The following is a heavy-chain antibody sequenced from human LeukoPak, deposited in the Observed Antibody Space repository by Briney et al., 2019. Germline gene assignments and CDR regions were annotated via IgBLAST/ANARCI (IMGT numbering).Heavy chain of an antibody. J-gene: IGHJ6*03. CDR1: GFTFSSYW. CDR3: ARGPPIQLWKGYYYYYYMDV. V-gene: IGHV3-7*01. D-gene: IGHD5-18*01. CDR2: IKQDGSEK. Sequence: PGGSLRLSCAASGFTFSSYWMSWVRQAPGKGLEWVANIKQDGSEKYYVDSVKGRFTISRDNAKNSLYLQMNSLRAEDTAVYYCARGPPIQLWKGYYYYYYMDVWGKGTTVTVSS.